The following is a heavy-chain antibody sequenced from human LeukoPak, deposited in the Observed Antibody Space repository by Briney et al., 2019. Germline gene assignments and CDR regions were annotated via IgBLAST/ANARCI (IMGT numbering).Heavy chain of an antibody. V-gene: IGHV3-11*04. D-gene: IGHD2-2*02. J-gene: IGHJ6*03. CDR3: ARALTFTKSCSTTSCYTDYYYYYYMDV. Sequence: GGSLRLSCAASGFTFSDYYMRWIRQAPRKGLERVSYISISGSTIYYADPVKGRLTISRGNAKTSLYLKLNSLGAEETAVYDCARALTFTKSCSTTSCYTDYYYYYYMDVWGKGTTVTVSS. CDR1: GFTFSDYY. CDR2: ISISGSTI.